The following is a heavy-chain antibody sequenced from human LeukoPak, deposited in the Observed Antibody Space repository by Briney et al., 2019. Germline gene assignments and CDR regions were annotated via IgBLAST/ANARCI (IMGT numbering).Heavy chain of an antibody. CDR2: ISAYNGNT. CDR3: ARDLPGDGYWSF. V-gene: IGHV1-18*01. J-gene: IGHJ3*01. D-gene: IGHD5-24*01. Sequence: ASVKVYCKASGYTFTSYGISWVRQAPGQGLEWMGWISAYNGNTNYAQKLQGRVTMTTDTSTSAAYMELRSLRSDDTAVYYCARDLPGDGYWSFWGQGTMVTVSS. CDR1: GYTFTSYG.